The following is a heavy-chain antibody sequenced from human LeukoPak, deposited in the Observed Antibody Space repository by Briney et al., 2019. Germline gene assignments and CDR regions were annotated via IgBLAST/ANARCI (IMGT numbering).Heavy chain of an antibody. CDR3: ARYSTYYYGSGSYSFDP. V-gene: IGHV4-59*12. J-gene: IGHJ5*02. CDR2: IYYSGST. Sequence: SETLSLTCTVSGGSISSYYWSWIRQPPGKGLEWIGYIYYSGSTNYNPSLKSRVTISVDTSKNQFSLKLSSVTAADTAVYYCARYSTYYYGSGSYSFDPWGQGTLVTVSS. CDR1: GGSISSYY. D-gene: IGHD3-10*01.